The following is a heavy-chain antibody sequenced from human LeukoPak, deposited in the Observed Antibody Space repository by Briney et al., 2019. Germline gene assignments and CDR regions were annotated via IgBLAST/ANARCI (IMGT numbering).Heavy chain of an antibody. CDR3: ARDQQWLDTEGGFDY. J-gene: IGHJ4*02. CDR2: ISTTNSYI. D-gene: IGHD6-19*01. V-gene: IGHV3-21*01. Sequence: GGSLRLSCAASGFTFSSYSMHWVRQAPGKGLEWVSSISTTNSYIYYADSVKGRFAISRDNAKNSLYLQMNSLRAEDTAIYYCARDQQWLDTEGGFDYWGQGTLVAVSS. CDR1: GFTFSSYS.